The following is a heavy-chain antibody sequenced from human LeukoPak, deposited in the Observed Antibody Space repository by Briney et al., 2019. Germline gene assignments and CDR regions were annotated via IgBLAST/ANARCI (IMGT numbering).Heavy chain of an antibody. Sequence: PSETLSLTCTVSGGSISSGGYYWSWIRQHPGKGLEWIVYIYYSGSTYYNPSLKSRVTISVDTSKNQFSLKLSSVTAADTAVYYGARGRAANTAMVTLFFDYWGQGTLVIVSS. CDR1: GGSISSGGYY. CDR3: ARGRAANTAMVTLFFDY. J-gene: IGHJ4*02. V-gene: IGHV4-31*03. D-gene: IGHD5-18*01. CDR2: IYYSGST.